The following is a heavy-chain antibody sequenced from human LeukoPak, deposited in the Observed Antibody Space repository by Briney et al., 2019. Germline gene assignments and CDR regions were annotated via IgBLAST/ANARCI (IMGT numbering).Heavy chain of an antibody. CDR3: ARGYSSSRSDAFDI. CDR1: GFTVSSNY. CDR2: IYGGGST. V-gene: IGHV3-53*04. D-gene: IGHD6-13*01. J-gene: IGHJ3*02. Sequence: GGSLRLSCAASGFTVSSNYMSWVRQAPGKGLEWVSIIYGGGSTYYADSVKGRFTISRHNSKNTLYLQMNSLRAEDTAVYYCARGYSSSRSDAFDIWGQGKMVTVSS.